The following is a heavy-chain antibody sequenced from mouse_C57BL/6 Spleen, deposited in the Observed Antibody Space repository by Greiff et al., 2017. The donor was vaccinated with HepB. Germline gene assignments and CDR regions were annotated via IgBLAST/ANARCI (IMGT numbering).Heavy chain of an antibody. V-gene: IGHV1-55*01. CDR2: IYPGSGST. J-gene: IGHJ4*01. CDR3: ARSRYYDYLYYAMDY. CDR1: GYTFTSYW. Sequence: QVQLQQSGAELVKPGASVKMSCKASGYTFTSYWITWVKQRPGQGLEWIGDIYPGSGSTNYNEKFKSKATLTVDTSSSTAYMQLSSLTSEDSAVYYCARSRYYDYLYYAMDYWGQGTSVTVSS. D-gene: IGHD2-4*01.